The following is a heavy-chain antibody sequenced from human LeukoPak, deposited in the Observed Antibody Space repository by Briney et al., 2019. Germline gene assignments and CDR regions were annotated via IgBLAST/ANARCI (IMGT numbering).Heavy chain of an antibody. CDR3: ARGVGWELLGARRFDP. Sequence: SETLSLTCAVYGVSLSGYYWSWIRQPPGKGLVWIGEINHSGSTNYHPSLESRVTIPVDTSMHKFSLKFSSVTAAETAVYYCARGVGWELLGARRFDPWGQGTLVTVSS. CDR2: INHSGST. V-gene: IGHV4-34*01. CDR1: GVSLSGYY. D-gene: IGHD1-26*01. J-gene: IGHJ5*02.